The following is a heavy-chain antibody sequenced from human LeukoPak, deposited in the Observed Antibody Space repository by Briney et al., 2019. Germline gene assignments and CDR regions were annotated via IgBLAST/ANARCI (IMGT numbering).Heavy chain of an antibody. D-gene: IGHD3-22*01. CDR1: GGSISSYY. V-gene: IGHV4-39*07. Sequence: SETLSLTCTVSGGSISSYYWSWIRQPPGKGLEWIGSIYYRGSTYYNPSLKSRVTISVDTSKNQFSLKLSSVTAADTAVYYCARGYYYDSSGYYPNSDGMDVWGQGTTVTVSS. CDR2: IYYRGST. J-gene: IGHJ6*02. CDR3: ARGYYYDSSGYYPNSDGMDV.